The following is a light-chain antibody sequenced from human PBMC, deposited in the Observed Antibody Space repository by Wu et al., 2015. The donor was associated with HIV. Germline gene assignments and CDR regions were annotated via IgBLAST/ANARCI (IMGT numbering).Light chain of an antibody. Sequence: DIQMTQSPSSVSASVGDRVTITCRASQSISSWVAWYQQKQGKAPKLLIYRTSRLERGVPSRFSGSGSGTEFTLTISSLQPDDFATYYCQQYNSFGQGTKLDI. CDR2: RTS. J-gene: IGKJ2*01. CDR1: QSISSW. CDR3: QQYNS. V-gene: IGKV1-5*03.